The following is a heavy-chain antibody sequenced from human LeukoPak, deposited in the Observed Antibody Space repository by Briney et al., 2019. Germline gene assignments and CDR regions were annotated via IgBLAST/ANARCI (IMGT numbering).Heavy chain of an antibody. CDR2: ISGSGGST. CDR3: AKSQAVPGQRPRDSATGFDY. Sequence: GGSLRLSCAASGFTFSSYAMSWVRQAPGKGLEWVSAISGSGGSTYYADSVKGRFTISRDNSKNTLYLQMNSLRAEDTAVYYCAKSQAVPGQRPRDSATGFDYWGQGTLVTVSS. CDR1: GFTFSSYA. D-gene: IGHD4-17*01. V-gene: IGHV3-23*01. J-gene: IGHJ4*02.